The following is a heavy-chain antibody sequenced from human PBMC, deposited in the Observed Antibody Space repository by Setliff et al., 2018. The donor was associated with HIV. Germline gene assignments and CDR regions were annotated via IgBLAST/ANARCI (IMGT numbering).Heavy chain of an antibody. V-gene: IGHV1-2*02. CDR3: ARDDHYYDSGSLHSDWYFDL. Sequence: EASVKVSCKASRYTFTAYYMHWVRQAPGQGLEWLGWINPNSGGTNYAQKFQGRVTMTRDTSISTAYMELSRLRSDDTAAYYCARDDHYYDSGSLHSDWYFDLWGRGTLVTVSS. CDR2: INPNSGGT. D-gene: IGHD3-10*01. CDR1: RYTFTAYY. J-gene: IGHJ2*01.